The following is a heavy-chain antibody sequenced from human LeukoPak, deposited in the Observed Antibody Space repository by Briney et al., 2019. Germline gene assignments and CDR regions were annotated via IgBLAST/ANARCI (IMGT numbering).Heavy chain of an antibody. CDR1: GGTFSSYA. Sequence: ASVTVSFTASGGTFSSYAISWVRQAPGQGLEWMGGIIPIFGTANYAQKFQGRVTITADESTSTAYMELSSLRSEDTAVYYCARDQGRITMIGYYYYGMDVWGQGTTVTVSS. CDR3: ARDQGRITMIGYYYYGMDV. D-gene: IGHD3-22*01. V-gene: IGHV1-69*13. CDR2: IIPIFGTA. J-gene: IGHJ6*02.